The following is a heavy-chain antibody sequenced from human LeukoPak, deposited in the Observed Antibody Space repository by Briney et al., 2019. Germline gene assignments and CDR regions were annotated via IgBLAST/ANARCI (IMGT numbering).Heavy chain of an antibody. CDR1: GFTFSSYA. D-gene: IGHD1-26*01. V-gene: IGHV3-30*01. Sequence: GGSLRLSCAASGFTFSSYAMHWVRQAPGKGLEWVAVISYDGSNKYYADSVKGRFTVSRDNSKNTLCLQMNSLRAEDTAVYYCACRGGYPNGNWFDPWGQGTLVTVSS. CDR3: ACRGGYPNGNWFDP. CDR2: ISYDGSNK. J-gene: IGHJ5*02.